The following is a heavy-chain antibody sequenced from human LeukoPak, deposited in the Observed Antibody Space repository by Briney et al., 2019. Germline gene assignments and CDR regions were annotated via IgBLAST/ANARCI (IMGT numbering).Heavy chain of an antibody. V-gene: IGHV1-24*01. CDR2: FDPEDGET. Sequence: ASVNVSCKVSGYTLTELSVHWVGQAPGKGLEWMGGFDPEDGETIYAQKFQGRVTMTEDTSTDTAYMELSSLRSEDTAVYYCATQYCSGGSCDFDYWGQGTLVTVSS. CDR3: ATQYCSGGSCDFDY. J-gene: IGHJ4*02. CDR1: GYTLTELS. D-gene: IGHD2-15*01.